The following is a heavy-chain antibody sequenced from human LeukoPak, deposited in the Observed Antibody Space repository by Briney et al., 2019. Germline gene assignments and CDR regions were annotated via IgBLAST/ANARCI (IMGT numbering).Heavy chain of an antibody. V-gene: IGHV1-24*01. J-gene: IGHJ4*02. D-gene: IGHD2-21*02. CDR3: ATLTSLYCGGDCPYYFDY. Sequence: EASVKVSCKVSGYTLTELSMHWVRQAPGKGLEWMGGFDPEDGETIYAQKFQGRVTMTEDTSTDTAYMELSSLRSEDTAVYYCATLTSLYCGGDCPYYFDYWGQGTLVTVSS. CDR1: GYTLTELS. CDR2: FDPEDGET.